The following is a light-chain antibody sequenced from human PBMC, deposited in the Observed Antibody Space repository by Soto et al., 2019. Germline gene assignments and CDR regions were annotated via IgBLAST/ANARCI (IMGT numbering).Light chain of an antibody. J-gene: IGKJ1*01. CDR1: QRFGSSN. Sequence: DIVLTQSRGTLSLSPGERGTLSCRASQRFGSSNLAWYQQKPGQAPRLLIYTTSSRATGIPDRFSGSGSGTDFTLTISRLEPEDFAVYYCQQYGNSPWTFGQGTKVDIK. CDR2: TTS. V-gene: IGKV3-20*01. CDR3: QQYGNSPWT.